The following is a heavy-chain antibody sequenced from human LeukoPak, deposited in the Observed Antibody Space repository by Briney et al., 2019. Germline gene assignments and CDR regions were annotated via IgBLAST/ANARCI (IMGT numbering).Heavy chain of an antibody. V-gene: IGHV3-30-3*01. D-gene: IGHD3-16*01. CDR1: GFTFSSYA. CDR2: ISYGGSNK. J-gene: IGHJ4*02. Sequence: GGSLRLSCAAPGFTFSSYAMHWVRQAPGKGLEWVAVISYGGSNKYYADSVKGRFTISRDNSKNTLYLQMNSLRAEDTAVYYCAGGGTSLHYWGQGTLVTVSS. CDR3: AGGGTSLHY.